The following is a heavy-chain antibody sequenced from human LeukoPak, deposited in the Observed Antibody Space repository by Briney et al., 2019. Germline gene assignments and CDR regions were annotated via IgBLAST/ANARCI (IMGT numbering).Heavy chain of an antibody. Sequence: ASVKVSCKASGYTFTSYYMHWVRQAPGHGLEWMGIINPSGGSTSYAQKFQGRVTMTRDTSTSTVYMELSSLRSEDTAVYYCALPVTTGGFDYWGQGTLVTVSS. CDR1: GYTFTSYY. CDR2: INPSGGST. V-gene: IGHV1-46*01. D-gene: IGHD1-14*01. J-gene: IGHJ4*02. CDR3: ALPVTTGGFDY.